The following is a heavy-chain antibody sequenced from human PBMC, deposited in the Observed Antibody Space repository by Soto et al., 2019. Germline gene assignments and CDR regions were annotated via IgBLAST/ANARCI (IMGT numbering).Heavy chain of an antibody. Sequence: GALRLSCAASGFPFSSYAISWVRQAPGRGLEWVAASTGAGGGTYNLEAVKGGFTVSRDNSKKTVYLQLDGLRAEDTAVYYCAKGHSDYQGDYNYYGMDVWGQGTTVTVSS. CDR3: AKGHSDYQGDYNYYGMDV. D-gene: IGHD6-25*01. J-gene: IGHJ6*02. CDR2: STGAGGGT. V-gene: IGHV3-23*01. CDR1: GFPFSSYA.